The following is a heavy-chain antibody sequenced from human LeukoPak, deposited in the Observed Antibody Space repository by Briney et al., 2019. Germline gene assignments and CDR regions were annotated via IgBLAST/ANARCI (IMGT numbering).Heavy chain of an antibody. V-gene: IGHV1-3*01. CDR1: GYTFTSYA. Sequence: ASVKVSCKASGYTFTSYAMHWVRQAPGQRLEWMGWINAGNGNTKYSQKFQGRVTITRDTSASTAYMEPSSLRSEDTAVYYCARGGRRYYGSGSYSRGYYYYYGMDVWGKGTTVTVSS. D-gene: IGHD3-10*01. CDR3: ARGGRRYYGSGSYSRGYYYYYGMDV. CDR2: INAGNGNT. J-gene: IGHJ6*04.